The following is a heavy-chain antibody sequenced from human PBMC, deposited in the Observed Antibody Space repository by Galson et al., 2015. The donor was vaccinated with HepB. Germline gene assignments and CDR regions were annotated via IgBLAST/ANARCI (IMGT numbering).Heavy chain of an antibody. CDR2: MNVGNGNR. CDR3: TIGGFLWGSYRTDAFDI. D-gene: IGHD3-16*02. Sequence: SVKVSCKASGYNFTNFAVQWVRQAPGQRLEGTGWMNVGNGNRKYSQKFHGRVTTTRDTSANTAHMELSSLRSEDTAVYYCTIGGFLWGSYRTDAFDIWGQGTMVTVSS. CDR1: GYNFTNFA. J-gene: IGHJ3*02. V-gene: IGHV1-3*01.